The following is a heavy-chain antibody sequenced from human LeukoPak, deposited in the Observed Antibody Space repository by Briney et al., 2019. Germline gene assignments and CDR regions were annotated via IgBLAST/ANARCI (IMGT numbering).Heavy chain of an antibody. Sequence: SETLSLTCTVSGDSINSLDLWSRVRQPPGQGLEWIGERYLSGTTHSNPSVKSRVTISIDKSKNQFSLKLSSVTAADTAVYYCARGRSYDYVWGSYRTRYYFDYWGQGTLVTVSS. CDR1: GDSINSLDL. CDR2: RYLSGTT. D-gene: IGHD3-16*02. J-gene: IGHJ4*02. CDR3: ARGRSYDYVWGSYRTRYYFDY. V-gene: IGHV4-4*02.